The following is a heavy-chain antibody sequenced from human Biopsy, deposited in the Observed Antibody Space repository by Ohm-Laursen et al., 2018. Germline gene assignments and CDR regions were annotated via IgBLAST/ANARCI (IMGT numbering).Heavy chain of an antibody. Sequence: GASVKVSCKASGDAFLVYYLHWVRQAPGQGLEWMGSIYPNSGDTDFAQKFQGRVSMTRDTSVSTAYLELSSLRSDDTAIYYCARDLLEWSLPSWGQGTLVTVSS. V-gene: IGHV1-2*02. CDR1: GDAFLVYY. CDR3: ARDLLEWSLPS. D-gene: IGHD3-3*01. CDR2: IYPNSGDT. J-gene: IGHJ4*02.